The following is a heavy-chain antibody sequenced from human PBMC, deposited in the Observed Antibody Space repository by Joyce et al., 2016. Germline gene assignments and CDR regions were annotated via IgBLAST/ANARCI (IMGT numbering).Heavy chain of an antibody. V-gene: IGHV3-21*02. CDR3: ASGGLVYDYSMDV. D-gene: IGHD2-8*02. J-gene: IGHJ6*01. CDR2: ISGDSTYI. Sequence: EVQLVESGGGLVEPGGSLRISCAASGFTFRTSSMSWFRQAPGKCLEWCSAISGDSTYIFYPYSGKGRCTVSRDNAKTSLYLQMKHLRAEDTAVLFCASGGLVYDYSMDVWGEG. CDR1: GFTFRTSS.